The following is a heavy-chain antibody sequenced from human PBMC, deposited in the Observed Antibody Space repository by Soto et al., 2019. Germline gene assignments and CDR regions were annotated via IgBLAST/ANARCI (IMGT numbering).Heavy chain of an antibody. CDR2: SNYSGDT. V-gene: IGHV4-59*01. D-gene: IGHD5-12*01. CDR3: ARHCPDIVAAITWGYYFDY. Sequence: SETLSLTCTVSGGSISSYYWSWIRQPPGEGPEWIGSSNYSGDTNYNPSLMGRVTISIDTSKSYFSLKLTYVTAADTAVYYCARHCPDIVAAITWGYYFDYWGQGTLVTVSS. J-gene: IGHJ4*02. CDR1: GGSISSYY.